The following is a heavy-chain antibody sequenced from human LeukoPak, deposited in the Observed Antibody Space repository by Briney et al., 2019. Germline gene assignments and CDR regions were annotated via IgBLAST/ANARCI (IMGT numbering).Heavy chain of an antibody. CDR1: GFTFSSYW. V-gene: IGHV3-74*01. J-gene: IGHJ3*01. D-gene: IGHD3-22*01. CDR2: INSDESDT. CDR3: ARGWVPSDITLK. Sequence: GGSLRLSCAASGFTFSSYWMHSVRQAPGKGLVWVSRINSDESDTNYADCVKGRFTISRDNARNTVYLQMNSLRAEDTAVYYCARGWVPSDITLKWGQGTMVTVSS.